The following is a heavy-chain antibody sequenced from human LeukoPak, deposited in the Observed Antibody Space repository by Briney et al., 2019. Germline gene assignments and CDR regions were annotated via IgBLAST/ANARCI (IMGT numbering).Heavy chain of an antibody. CDR1: GGSISSGSYY. Sequence: SETLSLTCTVSGGSISSGSYYWSWIRQPAGKGLEWIGRIYTSGSTNYNPSLKSRVTISVDTSKNQFSLKLSSVTAADTAVYYCARATTVTTEFDYWGQGTLVTVSS. V-gene: IGHV4-61*02. CDR2: IYTSGST. J-gene: IGHJ4*02. CDR3: ARATTVTTEFDY. D-gene: IGHD4-11*01.